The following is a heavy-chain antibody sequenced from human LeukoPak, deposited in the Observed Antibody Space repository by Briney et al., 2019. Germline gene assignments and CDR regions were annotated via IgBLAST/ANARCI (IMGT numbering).Heavy chain of an antibody. Sequence: GGSLRLSCAASGFTFSRHWMSWVRQAPGKGLEWVSVIYSSGSTYYADSVKGRFTISRDNSKNTLYLQMNSLRAEDTAVYYCARGGENYSSGWEYLLDYWGQGTLVTVSS. CDR2: IYSSGST. J-gene: IGHJ4*02. CDR1: GFTFSRHW. D-gene: IGHD6-19*01. V-gene: IGHV3-66*01. CDR3: ARGGENYSSGWEYLLDY.